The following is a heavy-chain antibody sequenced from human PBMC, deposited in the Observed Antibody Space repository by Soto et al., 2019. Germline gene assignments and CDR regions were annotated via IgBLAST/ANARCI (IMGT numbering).Heavy chain of an antibody. Sequence: QVQLVESGGGVAQPGRSLRLSCAASGFTFSSTGMNWVRQAPGKGLEWVAGLWFDGKNKYYADCVKGRFTISRANSKNRLDLQMNIRGADDTAMYSCVREGDILTGHVWDYRGQGTLVTVSS. CDR2: LWFDGKNK. D-gene: IGHD3-9*01. CDR3: VREGDILTGHVWDY. J-gene: IGHJ4*02. CDR1: GFTFSSTG. V-gene: IGHV3-33*01.